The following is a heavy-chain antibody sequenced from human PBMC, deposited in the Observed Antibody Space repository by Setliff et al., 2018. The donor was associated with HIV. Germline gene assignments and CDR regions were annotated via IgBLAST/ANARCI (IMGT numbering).Heavy chain of an antibody. D-gene: IGHD3-10*01. V-gene: IGHV3-73*01. Sequence: PGGSLRLSCAASGFTFSGSPIHWVRQASGKGLEWLGRIKNRADNYATAYAASVKGRFTISRDDSMNTAYLQMNSLRVEDTAVYYCAREGVNYGLKGPFDYWGQGTLVTVS. CDR3: AREGVNYGLKGPFDY. J-gene: IGHJ4*02. CDR2: IKNRADNYAT. CDR1: GFTFSGSP.